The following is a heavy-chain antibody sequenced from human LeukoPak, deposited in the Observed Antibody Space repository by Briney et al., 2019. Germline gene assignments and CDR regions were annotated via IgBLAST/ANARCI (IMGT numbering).Heavy chain of an antibody. J-gene: IGHJ4*02. CDR1: GYTFTAYS. V-gene: IGHV1-2*02. CDR2: INSNSGGT. D-gene: IGHD2-15*01. CDR3: ARAGYCSDGKCYTFDY. Sequence: ASVKVSCKASGYTFTAYSMHWVRPAPGRGLEWMGWINSNSGGTDCAQRFQGRVTMTRDTSITMLYMEMSSLTPDDTAVYYCARAGYCSDGKCYTFDYWGQETRDTVSS.